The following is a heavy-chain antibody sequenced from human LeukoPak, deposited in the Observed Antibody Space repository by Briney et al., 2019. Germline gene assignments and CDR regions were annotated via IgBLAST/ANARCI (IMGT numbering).Heavy chain of an antibody. D-gene: IGHD3-10*01. CDR2: TYYSGST. Sequence: PSETLSLTCTVSGGSISSYYWSWIRQPPGKGLEWIGYTYYSGSTNYNPSLKSRVTISVDTSKNQFSLKLSSVTAADTAVYYCARDGGYGSGFVRNNWFDPWGQGTLVTVSS. J-gene: IGHJ5*02. CDR3: ARDGGYGSGFVRNNWFDP. CDR1: GGSISSYY. V-gene: IGHV4-59*01.